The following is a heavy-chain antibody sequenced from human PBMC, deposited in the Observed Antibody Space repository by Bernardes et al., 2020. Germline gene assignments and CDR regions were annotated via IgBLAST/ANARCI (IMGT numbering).Heavy chain of an antibody. CDR2: IYYSGST. CDR1: GGSISSSSYY. Sequence: SETLSLTCTVSGGSISSSSYYWGWIRQPPGKGLEWIGSIYYSGSTYYNPSLKSRVTISVDTSKNQFSLKLSSVTAADTAVYYCARIVKTTVTDWGQGTLVTVSS. V-gene: IGHV4-39*01. J-gene: IGHJ4*02. D-gene: IGHD4-4*01. CDR3: ARIVKTTVTD.